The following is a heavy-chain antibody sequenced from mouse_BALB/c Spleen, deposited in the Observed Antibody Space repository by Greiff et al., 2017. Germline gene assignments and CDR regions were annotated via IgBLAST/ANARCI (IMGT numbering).Heavy chain of an antibody. CDR3: ARTVVADYWYFDV. Sequence: EVQRVESGAELVKPGASVKLSCTASGFNIKDTYMHWVKQRPEQGLEWIGRIDPANGNTKYDPKFQGKATITADTSSNTAYLQLSSLTSEDTAVYYCARTVVADYWYFDVWGAGTTVTVSS. J-gene: IGHJ1*01. V-gene: IGHV14-3*02. CDR1: GFNIKDTY. D-gene: IGHD1-1*01. CDR2: IDPANGNT.